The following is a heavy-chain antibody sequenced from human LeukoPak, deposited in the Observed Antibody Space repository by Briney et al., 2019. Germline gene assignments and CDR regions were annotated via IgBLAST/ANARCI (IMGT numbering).Heavy chain of an antibody. Sequence: GGSLRLSCAASRLTVSSNYMSWVRQAPGKGLQWVSAISGSGGVTYYADSVKGRFTISRDNSKNTLYLQMNSLRAEDTAVYYCAKGTMDGGQYYYDSSGGQGTLVTVSS. CDR2: ISGSGGVT. CDR3: AKGTMDGGQYYYDSS. CDR1: RLTVSSNY. D-gene: IGHD3-22*01. V-gene: IGHV3-23*01. J-gene: IGHJ4*02.